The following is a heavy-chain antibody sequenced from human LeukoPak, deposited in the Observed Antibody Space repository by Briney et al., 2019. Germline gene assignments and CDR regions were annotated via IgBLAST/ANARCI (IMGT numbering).Heavy chain of an antibody. CDR3: ARERLRYYYDSSGYYGGY. CDR2: GSERGGT. V-gene: IGHV4-34*01. D-gene: IGHD3-22*01. Sequence: PSETLSLTCAVYGESLNGHYWSWIRQSPGKGLEWIGEGSERGGTKFNPSLKSRVTISADTSKNQFSLKLSSVTAADTAVYYCARERLRYYYDSSGYYGGYWGQGTLVTVSS. CDR1: GESLNGHY. J-gene: IGHJ4*02.